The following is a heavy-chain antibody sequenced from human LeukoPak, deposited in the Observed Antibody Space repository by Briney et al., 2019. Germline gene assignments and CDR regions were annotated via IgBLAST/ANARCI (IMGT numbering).Heavy chain of an antibody. D-gene: IGHD2-8*01. CDR2: ISNDGRNK. CDR3: ARDPMADFDY. J-gene: IGHJ4*02. V-gene: IGHV3-30*04. Sequence: GGSLRLSCAASRFTFSTYAMHWVRQAPAKGLEWVAAISNDGRNKIYADSVKGRFTISRDNSKNTLFLQMNSVRTEDTAVYFCARDPMADFDYWGQGTLVTVSS. CDR1: RFTFSTYA.